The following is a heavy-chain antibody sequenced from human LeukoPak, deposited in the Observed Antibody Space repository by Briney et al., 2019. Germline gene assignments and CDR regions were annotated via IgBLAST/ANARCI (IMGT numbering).Heavy chain of an antibody. CDR1: GFTFSSYG. CDR2: ISGSGGST. V-gene: IGHV3-23*01. CDR3: AKAEYYDSSGYQYFDY. D-gene: IGHD3-22*01. Sequence: GGSLRLSCGASGFTFSSYGMHWVRQAPGKGLEWVSAISGSGGSTYYADSVKGRFTISRDNSKNTLYLQMNSLRAEDTAVYYCAKAEYYDSSGYQYFDYWGQGTLVTVSS. J-gene: IGHJ4*02.